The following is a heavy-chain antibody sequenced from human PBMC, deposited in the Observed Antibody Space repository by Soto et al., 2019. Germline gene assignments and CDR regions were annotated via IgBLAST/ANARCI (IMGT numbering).Heavy chain of an antibody. CDR1: GGSISSSNW. J-gene: IGHJ4*02. Sequence: SETLSLTCAVSGGSISSSNWWSWVRQPPGKGLEWIGEIYHTGSTNYNPSLTSRVTISVDKSKNQFSLSLNSVTAADTAVYYCARTYNWNDKPTKIDYWGQGTLVTVSS. CDR2: IYHTGST. V-gene: IGHV4-4*02. CDR3: ARTYNWNDKPTKIDY. D-gene: IGHD1-1*01.